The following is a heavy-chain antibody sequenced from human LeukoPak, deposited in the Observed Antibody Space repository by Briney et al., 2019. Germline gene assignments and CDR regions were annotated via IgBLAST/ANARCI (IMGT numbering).Heavy chain of an antibody. CDR2: IYYSGST. V-gene: IGHV4-59*11. J-gene: IGHJ6*03. CDR3: ARGDNHFSYYLDV. CDR1: GRPISSHY. D-gene: IGHD5-24*01. Sequence: SETLSLTCTVSGRPISSHYGSWIRQPPGKGLEWVEYIYYSGSTNYNPSLKSRVTISVDTSKYQFSLKLSSVTAADTAVYYCARGDNHFSYYLDVWGKGTTVTVSS.